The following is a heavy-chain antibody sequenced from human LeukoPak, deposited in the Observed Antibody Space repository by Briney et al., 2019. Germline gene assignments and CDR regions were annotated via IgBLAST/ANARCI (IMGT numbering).Heavy chain of an antibody. CDR1: GGSISSYY. D-gene: IGHD2-8*02. CDR2: IYTSGST. V-gene: IGHV4-4*07. J-gene: IGHJ6*03. CDR3: ARDLSRGGVYYYYMDV. Sequence: PSETLSLTCTVSGGSISSYYWSWIRQPAGKGLEWIGRIYTSGSTNYNPSLKSRVTMSVDTSKNQFSLKLSSVTAADTAVYYCARDLSRGGVYYYYMDVWGKGTTVTASS.